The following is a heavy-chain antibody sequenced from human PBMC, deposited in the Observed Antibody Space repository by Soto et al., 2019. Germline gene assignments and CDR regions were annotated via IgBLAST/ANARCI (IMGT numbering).Heavy chain of an antibody. CDR2: IYYSGST. D-gene: IGHD4-17*01. J-gene: IGHJ5*02. Sequence: QVQLQESGPGLVKPSQTLSLTCTVSGGSISSGGYYWSWIRQHPGKGLEWIGYIYYSGSTYYNPSLKIQVTITVDTSKNQCSLKLSSVTAADTAVYYCARDGGYGDSGPGPWGQGTLVTVSS. CDR1: GGSISSGGYY. CDR3: ARDGGYGDSGPGP. V-gene: IGHV4-31*01.